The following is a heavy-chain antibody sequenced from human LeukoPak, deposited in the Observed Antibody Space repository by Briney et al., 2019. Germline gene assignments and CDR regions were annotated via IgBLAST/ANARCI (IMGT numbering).Heavy chain of an antibody. D-gene: IGHD6-19*01. J-gene: IGHJ4*02. CDR2: IYSTGGT. CDR3: ARDRSGWYGQEY. V-gene: IGHV4-4*07. Sequence: SETLSLTCTVSGGSISSYYWSWIRQPAGKGLEWIGRIYSTGGTNYNPSLKSRVTISVDNSKNQFSLKLSSVTAADTAVYYCARDRSGWYGQEYWGQGNLVTVSS. CDR1: GGSISSYY.